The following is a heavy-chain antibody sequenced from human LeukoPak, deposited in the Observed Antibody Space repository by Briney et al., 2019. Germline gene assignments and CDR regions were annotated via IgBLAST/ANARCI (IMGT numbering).Heavy chain of an antibody. J-gene: IGHJ6*03. CDR3: ARVHYYYYYLDV. CDR1: GGSISRFY. Sequence: PAETLSLTCTVCGGSISRFYWSWIRQSAGGGVVGIGRFYNSGSRDYNPDTKSRVTMTVDTSKNQFSLKLSSVTAADTAVYYCARVHYYYYYLDVWGKGTTVTVSS. V-gene: IGHV4-4*07. CDR2: FYNSGSR.